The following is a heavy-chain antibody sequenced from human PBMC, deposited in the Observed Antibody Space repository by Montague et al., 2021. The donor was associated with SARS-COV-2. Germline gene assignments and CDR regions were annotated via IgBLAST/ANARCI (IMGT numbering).Heavy chain of an antibody. CDR1: GDSITSDVSY. CDR3: AGDDFRGDFDS. J-gene: IGHJ4*02. CDR2: IYTTGST. V-gene: IGHV4-61*02. D-gene: IGHD2/OR15-2a*01. Sequence: TLSLTCTVSGDSITSDVSYWSWIRQPAGKGLEWIGRIYTTGSTNYNPSLKSRLTISLDTSKNQFSLKLSSVTAADTAVYYCAGDDFRGDFDSWGQGTLVTASS.